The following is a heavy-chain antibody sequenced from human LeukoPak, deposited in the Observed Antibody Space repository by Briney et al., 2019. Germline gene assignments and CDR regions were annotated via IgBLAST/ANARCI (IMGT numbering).Heavy chain of an antibody. CDR1: GFTFSTYA. CDR2: ISYDGSNK. Sequence: GGSLRLSCAASGFTFSTYAMHWVRQAPGKGLEWVAVISYDGSNKYYADSVKGRFTISRDNSKNTLYLQMNSLRAEDTAVYYCATPLTVTTYNDAFDIWGQGTMVTVSS. J-gene: IGHJ3*02. CDR3: ATPLTVTTYNDAFDI. V-gene: IGHV3-30*04. D-gene: IGHD4-17*01.